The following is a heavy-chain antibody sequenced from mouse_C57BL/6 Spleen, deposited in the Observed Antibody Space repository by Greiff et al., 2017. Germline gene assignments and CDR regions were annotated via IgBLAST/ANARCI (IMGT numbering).Heavy chain of an antibody. J-gene: IGHJ4*01. V-gene: IGHV1-64*01. CDR1: GYTFTSYW. CDR2: IHPNSGST. CDR3: ARGGGYDKLYYAMDY. D-gene: IGHD2-2*01. Sequence: VQLQQPGAELVKPGASVKLSCKASGYTFTSYWMHWVKQRPGQGLEWIGMIHPNSGSTNYNEKFKSKATLTVDKSSSTAYMQRSSLTSEDSAVYYCARGGGYDKLYYAMDYWGQGTSVTVSS.